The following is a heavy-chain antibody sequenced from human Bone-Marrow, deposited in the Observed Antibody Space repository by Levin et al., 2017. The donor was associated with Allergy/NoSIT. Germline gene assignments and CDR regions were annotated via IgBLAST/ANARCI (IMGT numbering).Heavy chain of an antibody. CDR2: ISGSDGST. CDR3: VKTRDVVVVLFDQ. Sequence: AGGSLRLSCAASGFTFSSYAMSWVRQVPGKGLEWVSSISGSDGSTYYADSVKGRFTISRDNSKNTLFLQMNSLRADDTAVYYCVKTRDVVVVLFDQWGQGTLVTVSS. CDR1: GFTFSSYA. V-gene: IGHV3-23*01. D-gene: IGHD2-15*01. J-gene: IGHJ4*02.